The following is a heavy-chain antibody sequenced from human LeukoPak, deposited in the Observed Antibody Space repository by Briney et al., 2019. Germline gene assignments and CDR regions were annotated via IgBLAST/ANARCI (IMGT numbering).Heavy chain of an antibody. CDR3: ARDTSTDFPFDY. D-gene: IGHD2-21*02. J-gene: IGHJ4*02. CDR2: ISSSSSYT. CDR1: GFTFSDHY. V-gene: IGHV3-11*06. Sequence: GGSLRLSCAASGFTFSDHYMDWVRQAPGKGLEWISYISSSSSYTNYADSVKGRFTISRDNAKNSLYLQMNSLRAEDTAVYYCARDTSTDFPFDYWGQGTLVTVSS.